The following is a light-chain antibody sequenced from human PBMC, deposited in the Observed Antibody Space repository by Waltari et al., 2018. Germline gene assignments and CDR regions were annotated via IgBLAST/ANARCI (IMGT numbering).Light chain of an antibody. CDR2: DNN. CDR1: SSNIGNNY. V-gene: IGLV1-51*01. J-gene: IGLJ2*01. Sequence: QSVLTQPPSVSAAPGQKVTISCSGSSSNIGNNYVSWYQQPPGTAPKLLIYDNNNRPSGIPDRFSGSKSGTSATLGITGLQTGDEAEYYCGTWDSSHVVFGGGTKLTVL. CDR3: GTWDSSHVV.